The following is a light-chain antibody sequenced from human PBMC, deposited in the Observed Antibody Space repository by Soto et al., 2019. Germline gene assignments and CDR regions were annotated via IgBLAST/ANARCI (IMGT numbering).Light chain of an antibody. CDR1: QSISSN. V-gene: IGKV3-15*01. Sequence: EIVMTQSPGTLSVSPGEGATLSCRASQSISSNLAWYQQKPGQAPRLLIYGASTRVTGIPARFSGSGSETEFTLTISSLQSEDFALYYCQHYNNWPPGRTFGQGTKVDIK. CDR2: GAS. J-gene: IGKJ1*01. CDR3: QHYNNWPPGRT.